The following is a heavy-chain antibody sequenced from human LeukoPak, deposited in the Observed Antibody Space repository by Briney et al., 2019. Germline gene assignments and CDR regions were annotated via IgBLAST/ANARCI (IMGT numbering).Heavy chain of an antibody. J-gene: IGHJ6*02. V-gene: IGHV4-4*07. Sequence: PSETLSLTCTVSGGSFSNYYWSWIRQPAGKGLEWIGRIYTSGSTNYNPSVKSRVTMSVDTSNNQFSLKLTSVTAADTAVYYCARQPPQYYGMDVWGQGTTVTVPS. CDR2: IYTSGST. D-gene: IGHD1-14*01. CDR3: ARQPPQYYGMDV. CDR1: GGSFSNYY.